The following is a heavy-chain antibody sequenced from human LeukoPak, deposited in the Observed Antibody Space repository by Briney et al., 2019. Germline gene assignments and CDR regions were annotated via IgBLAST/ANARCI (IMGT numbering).Heavy chain of an antibody. CDR1: GFVFSGSA. D-gene: IGHD3-10*01. Sequence: PGGSLRLSCAASGFVFSGSAMHWVRQASGKGLEWVGRIRSKANGYTTAYAASVKGRFTISRDDSKNTAYLQMNGLKTEDTAVYYCTVLGGRDAFENWGQGTMVTVSS. V-gene: IGHV3-73*01. CDR3: TVLGGRDAFEN. CDR2: IRSKANGYTT. J-gene: IGHJ3*02.